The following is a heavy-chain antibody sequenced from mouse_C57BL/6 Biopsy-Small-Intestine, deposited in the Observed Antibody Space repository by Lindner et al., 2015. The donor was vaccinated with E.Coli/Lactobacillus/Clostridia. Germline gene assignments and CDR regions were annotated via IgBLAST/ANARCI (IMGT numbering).Heavy chain of an antibody. CDR3: VLFHGFPFAY. CDR1: GFTFTSYW. D-gene: IGHD2-2*01. Sequence: VQLQESGAEFVKPGASVKLSCKASGFTFTSYWMHWVKQRPGRGLEWIGRIDPNSGVTKYNEKFKNKATLTVDKPSSAAYMQLSSLTSEDSAVYYCVLFHGFPFAYWGLGTLVTVSA. V-gene: IGHV1-72*01. J-gene: IGHJ3*01. CDR2: IDPNSGVT.